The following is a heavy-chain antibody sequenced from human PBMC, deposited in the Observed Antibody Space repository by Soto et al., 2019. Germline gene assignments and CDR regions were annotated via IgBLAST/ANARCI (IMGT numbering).Heavy chain of an antibody. CDR3: AREGSCSSTGCYEGSDDYYYGMDV. Sequence: QVQLVQSGAEVKKPGSSVKVSCKASGGTFSSYTISWVRQAPGQGLEWMGRIIPLLGIAHYPQKFQGRVTITADKSTSISYMELRSLRSEDTAVYYCAREGSCSSTGCYEGSDDYYYGMDVWGQGTTVTVSS. CDR1: GGTFSSYT. J-gene: IGHJ6*02. CDR2: IIPLLGIA. D-gene: IGHD2-2*01. V-gene: IGHV1-69*08.